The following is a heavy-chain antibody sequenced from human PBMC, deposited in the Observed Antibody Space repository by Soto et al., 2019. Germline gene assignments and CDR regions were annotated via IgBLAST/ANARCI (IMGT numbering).Heavy chain of an antibody. J-gene: IGHJ6*03. D-gene: IGHD6-19*01. CDR3: ARLLRGSGWYGYYYYMDV. CDR2: INAGNGNT. Sequence: GASVKVSCKASGYTFTSYAMHWVRQAPGQRLEWMGWINAGNGNTKYSQKFQGRVTITRDTSASTAYMELSSLRSEDTAVYYCARLLRGSGWYGYYYYMDVWGKGTTVTVSS. V-gene: IGHV1-3*01. CDR1: GYTFTSYA.